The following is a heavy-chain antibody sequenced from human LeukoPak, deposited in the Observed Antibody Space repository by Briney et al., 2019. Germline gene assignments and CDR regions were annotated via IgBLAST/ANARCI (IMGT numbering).Heavy chain of an antibody. CDR3: ASLDPYSSGWYDAFDI. CDR1: GFTFGSYS. Sequence: GGSLRLSCAASGFTFGSYSMNWVRQAPGKGLEWVSSISSSSSYIYYADSVKGRFTISRDNAKNSLYLQMNSLRAEDTAVYYCASLDPYSSGWYDAFDIWGQGTMVTVSS. V-gene: IGHV3-21*01. CDR2: ISSSSSYI. J-gene: IGHJ3*02. D-gene: IGHD6-19*01.